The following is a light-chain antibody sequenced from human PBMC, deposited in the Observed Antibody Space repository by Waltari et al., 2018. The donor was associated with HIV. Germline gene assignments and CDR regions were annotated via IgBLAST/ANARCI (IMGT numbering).Light chain of an antibody. CDR1: ALPKQY. J-gene: IGLJ2*01. CDR3: QSADSSGTSVV. CDR2: KDS. Sequence: SYEVTQPPSVSVSPGQTARITCSGDALPKQYAHWYQQKPGQAPVVVIYKDSERPSGIPGRFSGASSGTTVTLTISGVQAEDAADYYCQSADSSGTSVVFGGGTKLTVL. V-gene: IGLV3-25*03.